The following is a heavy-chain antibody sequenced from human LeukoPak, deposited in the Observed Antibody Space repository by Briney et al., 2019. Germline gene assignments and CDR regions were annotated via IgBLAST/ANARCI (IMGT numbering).Heavy chain of an antibody. J-gene: IGHJ4*02. Sequence: QPGASLRLSCAASGFTFNYYAMSWVRQAPGKGLEWVSAISGSGDDSYYAESVKGRFTISRDDSKNTLSLQMTSLRVDDTAIYYCAKGLYHYYGSGSYTLDSWGQGTLVTVPS. CDR2: ISGSGDDS. D-gene: IGHD3-10*01. CDR3: AKGLYHYYGSGSYTLDS. V-gene: IGHV3-23*01. CDR1: GFTFNYYA.